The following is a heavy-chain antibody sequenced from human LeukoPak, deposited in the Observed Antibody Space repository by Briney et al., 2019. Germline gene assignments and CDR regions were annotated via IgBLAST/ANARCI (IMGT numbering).Heavy chain of an antibody. Sequence: GGSLRLSCAASGFTFSSYGMHWVRQAPGKGLGWVAFIRYDGSNKYYADSVKGRFTISRDNSKNTLYLQMNSLRAEDTAFYYCARGRTYDPNYYFDYWGQGTLVTVSS. D-gene: IGHD4/OR15-4a*01. J-gene: IGHJ4*02. CDR3: ARGRTYDPNYYFDY. CDR2: IRYDGSNK. V-gene: IGHV3-30*02. CDR1: GFTFSSYG.